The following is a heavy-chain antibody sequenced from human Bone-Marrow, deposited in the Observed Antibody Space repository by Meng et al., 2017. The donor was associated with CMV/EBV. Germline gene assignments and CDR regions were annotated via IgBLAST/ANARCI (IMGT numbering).Heavy chain of an antibody. CDR3: ARSRVGEERGSYYEHYYYYGMDV. Sequence: SETLSLTCAISGDSVSSNSAAWNWIRQSPSRGLEWLGRTYYRSKWYNDYAVSVKSRITINPDTSKNQFSLKLSSVTAADTAVYYCARSRVGEERGSYYEHYYYYGMDVWGQGTTVTVSS. J-gene: IGHJ6*02. V-gene: IGHV6-1*01. CDR1: GDSVSSNSAA. CDR2: TYYRSKWYN. D-gene: IGHD1-26*01.